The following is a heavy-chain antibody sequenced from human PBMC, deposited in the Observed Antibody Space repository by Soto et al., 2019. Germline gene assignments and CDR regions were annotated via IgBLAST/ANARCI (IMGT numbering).Heavy chain of an antibody. CDR3: ARVSMTTVTTDY. Sequence: TGGSLRLSCAASGFTFSSYAMHWVRQAPGKGLEWVAVISYDGSNKYYADSVKGRFTISRDNSKNTLYLQMNSLRAEDTAVYYCARVSMTTVTTDYWGQGTLVTVSS. CDR2: ISYDGSNK. D-gene: IGHD4-17*01. V-gene: IGHV3-30-3*01. CDR1: GFTFSSYA. J-gene: IGHJ4*02.